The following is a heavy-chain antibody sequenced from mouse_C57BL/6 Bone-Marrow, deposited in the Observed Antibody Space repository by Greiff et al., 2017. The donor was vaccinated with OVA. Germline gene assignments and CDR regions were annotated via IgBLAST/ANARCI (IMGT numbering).Heavy chain of an antibody. D-gene: IGHD3-2*02. J-gene: IGHJ3*01. CDR2: IHPNSGST. Sequence: QVQLKQPGAELVKPGASVKLSCKASGYTFTSYWMHWVKQRPGQGLEWIGMIHPNSGSTNYNEKFKSKATLTVDKSSSTAYMQLSSLTSEDSAVYYCARGSGYWFAYWGQGTLVTVSA. V-gene: IGHV1-64*01. CDR1: GYTFTSYW. CDR3: ARGSGYWFAY.